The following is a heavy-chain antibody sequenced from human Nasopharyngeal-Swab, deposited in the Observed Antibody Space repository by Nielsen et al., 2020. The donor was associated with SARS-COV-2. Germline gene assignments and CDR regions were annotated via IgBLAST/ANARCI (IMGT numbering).Heavy chain of an antibody. D-gene: IGHD2-2*01. Sequence: ASVKVSCKASGYTFTSYGISWVRQAPGQGLEWMGWISAYNGNTNYAQKLQGRVTMTTDTSTSTAHMELRSLRSDDTAVYYCASGGGGYCSSTSCVGGDYWGQGTLVTVSS. J-gene: IGHJ4*02. CDR3: ASGGGGYCSSTSCVGGDY. CDR1: GYTFTSYG. V-gene: IGHV1-18*01. CDR2: ISAYNGNT.